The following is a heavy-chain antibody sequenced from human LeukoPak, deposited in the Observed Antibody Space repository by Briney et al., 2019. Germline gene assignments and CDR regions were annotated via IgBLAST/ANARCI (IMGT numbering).Heavy chain of an antibody. CDR2: IYSGGSI. CDR3: ARRMVATIDYYYYGMDV. Sequence: GGSLRLSCAASGFTFSSKYMSWVRQAPGKGLEWVSVIYSGGSIYYADSVKGRFTISRDNSKNTLYLQMNSLRAEDTAVYYCARRMVATIDYYYYGMDVWGQGTTVTVSS. J-gene: IGHJ6*02. CDR1: GFTFSSKY. D-gene: IGHD5-24*01. V-gene: IGHV3-53*01.